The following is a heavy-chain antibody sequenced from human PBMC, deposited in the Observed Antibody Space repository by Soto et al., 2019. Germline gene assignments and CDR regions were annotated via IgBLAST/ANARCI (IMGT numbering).Heavy chain of an antibody. CDR3: AKDCMITCGGVIAPDY. J-gene: IGHJ4*02. D-gene: IGHD3-16*02. CDR2: ISYDGSNK. V-gene: IGHV3-30*18. Sequence: GPEGVAVISYDGSNKYYADSVKGRFTISRDNSKNTLYLQRNSLRAEDTAVYYCAKDCMITCGGVIAPDYLVQGT.